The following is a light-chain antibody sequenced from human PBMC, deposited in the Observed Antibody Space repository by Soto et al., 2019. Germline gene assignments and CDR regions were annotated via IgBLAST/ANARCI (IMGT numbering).Light chain of an antibody. V-gene: IGLV1-51*01. Sequence: QSVLTQPPSVSAAPGQKVTISCSGSSSNIGDNYVSWYQQLPGTAPKLHIYDNNNRPSGIPDRFSGSKSGTSATLGITGLQTGDEADYYCGTWDSSLSAVVFGGGTKLTVL. CDR3: GTWDSSLSAVV. CDR1: SSNIGDNY. J-gene: IGLJ2*01. CDR2: DNN.